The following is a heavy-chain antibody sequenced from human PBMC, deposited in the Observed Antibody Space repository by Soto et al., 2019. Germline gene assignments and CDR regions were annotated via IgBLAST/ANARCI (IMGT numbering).Heavy chain of an antibody. CDR2: ISHDGSNT. J-gene: IGHJ3*01. CDR1: GFSFSSYA. Sequence: QVQLVESGGGVVQPGTSLRLSCGASGFSFSSYAMNWVRQAPGKGLEWVAVISHDGSNTYYGDSVKGRFTISRDNSENTLFLQVNSPRAEDTAVYYCANPYYGAGSYYPDAFDVWGQGTSVTVSS. V-gene: IGHV3-30*18. D-gene: IGHD3-10*01. CDR3: ANPYYGAGSYYPDAFDV.